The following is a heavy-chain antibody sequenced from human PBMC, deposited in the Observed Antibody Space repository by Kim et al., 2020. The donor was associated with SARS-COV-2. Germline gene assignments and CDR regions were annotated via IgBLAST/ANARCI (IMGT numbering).Heavy chain of an antibody. Sequence: SETLSLTCTVSGGSVSATNYYWGWIRQPPGKGLEWIGSIYSNGSTYFKPSIKSRVTMSVDTSKNQISLKMRSVTAADTAVYYCARHGDELWWCKWLIDSWGQGTLVTVSS. CDR3: ARHGDELWWCKWLIDS. CDR1: GGSVSATNYY. V-gene: IGHV4-39*01. CDR2: IYSNGST. J-gene: IGHJ4*02. D-gene: IGHD2-8*02.